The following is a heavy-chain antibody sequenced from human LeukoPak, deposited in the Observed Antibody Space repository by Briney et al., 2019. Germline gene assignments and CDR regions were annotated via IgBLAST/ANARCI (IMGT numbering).Heavy chain of an antibody. CDR1: GGSISSGDYY. CDR2: IYYSGST. V-gene: IGHV4-30-4*08. J-gene: IGHJ6*03. D-gene: IGHD2-21*01. Sequence: NTSQTLSLTCTVSGGSISSGDYYWSWIRQPPGKGLEWIGYIYYSGSTYYNPSLKSRVTISVDTSKNQFSLKLSSVTAADTAVYYCARGCGENYYYYMDVWGKGTTVTVSS. CDR3: ARGCGENYYYYMDV.